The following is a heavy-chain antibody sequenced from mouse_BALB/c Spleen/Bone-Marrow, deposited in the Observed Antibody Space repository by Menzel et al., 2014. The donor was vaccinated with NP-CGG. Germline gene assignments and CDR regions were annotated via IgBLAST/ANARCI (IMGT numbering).Heavy chain of an antibody. CDR3: GRYGSYVWCSMDY. CDR2: VHPDNGGT. V-gene: IGHV1-31*01. Sequence: EVQLQQSGPDLVKPGASVEISCKASGYSFSGYYMHWVKQSHGKSLEWIGRVHPDNGGTSYNQKFKGKAIFNVDMSSSTAYMEVRSMTSEDSAVYYCGRYGSYVWCSMDYWGQGTAVTVAS. D-gene: IGHD1-1*02. CDR1: GYSFSGYY. J-gene: IGHJ4*01.